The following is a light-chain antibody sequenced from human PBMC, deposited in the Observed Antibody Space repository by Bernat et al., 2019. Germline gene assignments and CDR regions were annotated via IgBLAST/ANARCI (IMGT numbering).Light chain of an antibody. CDR3: QQYNTYSRWT. Sequence: DIQMTQSPSTLSASVGDRVTITCRASQSILSWLAWYQQKPGKAPKLLIYKASSLESGVPSRFSGSGSGTEFTLTTSSLQPDDFATYYCQQYNTYSRWTFGQGTKVEIK. CDR2: KAS. V-gene: IGKV1-5*03. CDR1: QSILSW. J-gene: IGKJ1*01.